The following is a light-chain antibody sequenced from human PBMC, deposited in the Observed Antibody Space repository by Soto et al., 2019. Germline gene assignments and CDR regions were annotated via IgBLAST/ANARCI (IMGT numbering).Light chain of an antibody. Sequence: EIVLTQSPGTLSLSPGEGATLSCRASQSVGNNYLAWYQQKPGQAPRFLMYDASTRATGIPDRFGASGSGKAFSLNITRLESQYFQVYYCQQYGRTPLTFDGRAKVEI. V-gene: IGKV3-20*01. CDR2: DAS. CDR3: QQYGRTPLT. CDR1: QSVGNNY. J-gene: IGKJ4*01.